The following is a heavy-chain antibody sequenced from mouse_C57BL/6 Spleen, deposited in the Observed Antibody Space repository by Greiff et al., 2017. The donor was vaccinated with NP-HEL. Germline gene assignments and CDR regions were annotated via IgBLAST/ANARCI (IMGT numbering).Heavy chain of an antibody. Sequence: VQLQQSGPELVKPGASVKISCKASGYTFTDYYMNWVKQSHGKSLEWIGDINPNNGGTSYNQKFKGKATLTVDKSSSTAYMELRSLTSEDSAVYYCALYSNYGVFFDYWGQGTTLTVSS. J-gene: IGHJ2*01. CDR2: INPNNGGT. CDR1: GYTFTDYY. CDR3: ALYSNYGVFFDY. D-gene: IGHD2-5*01. V-gene: IGHV1-26*01.